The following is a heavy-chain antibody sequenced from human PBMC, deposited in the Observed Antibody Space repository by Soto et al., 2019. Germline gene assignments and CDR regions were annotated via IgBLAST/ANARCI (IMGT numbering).Heavy chain of an antibody. D-gene: IGHD2-2*01. CDR1: GYSFTSYW. CDR3: ARVSSADCSSTSCYVPKYYYYYYYMDV. J-gene: IGHJ6*03. V-gene: IGHV5-51*01. Sequence: GESLKISCKGSGYSFTSYWIGWVRQMPGKGLEWMGIIYPGDSDTRYSPSFQGQVTISADKSISTAYLQWSSLKASDTAMYYCARVSSADCSSTSCYVPKYYYYYYYMDVWGKGTTVTVSS. CDR2: IYPGDSDT.